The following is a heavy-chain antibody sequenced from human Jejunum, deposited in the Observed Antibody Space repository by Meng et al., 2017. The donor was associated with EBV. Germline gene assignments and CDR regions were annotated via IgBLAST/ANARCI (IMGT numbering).Heavy chain of an antibody. V-gene: IGHV4-34*01. CDR2: INHSGST. CDR3: ARVAFSYTTRSLDS. J-gene: IGHJ4*02. D-gene: IGHD3-16*02. Sequence: QGQLHQGGQGLWQPSEPLSLTCAVYRGSSNGYYWSWIRQHPGKGLEWIGEINHSGSTNYNPSLRSRVTISVETSKNQFSLRLNSVTAADTAVYYCARVAFSYTTRSLDSWGQGTLVTVSS. CDR1: RGSSNGYY.